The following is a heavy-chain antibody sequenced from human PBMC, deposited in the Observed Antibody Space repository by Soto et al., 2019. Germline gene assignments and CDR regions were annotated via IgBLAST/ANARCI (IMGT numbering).Heavy chain of an antibody. CDR3: ARGIGVVVAPHGFDYFHY. V-gene: IGHV4-31*03. J-gene: IGHJ4*02. CDR2: IYYSGST. CDR1: GGSISSGGYY. D-gene: IGHD2-15*01. Sequence: PSETLSLTCTVSGGSISSGGYYWSWIRQHPGKGLEWIGYIYYSGSTYYNPSLKSRVTISVDTSKNQFSLKLSSVTAADTAVYYCARGIGVVVAPHGFDYFHYPGQGTLVTGSS.